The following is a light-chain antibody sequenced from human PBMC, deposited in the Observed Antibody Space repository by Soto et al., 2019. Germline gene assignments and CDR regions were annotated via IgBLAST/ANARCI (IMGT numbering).Light chain of an antibody. J-gene: IGKJ1*01. CDR3: QQYKSYAPT. CDR1: RSVSTS. CDR2: DAS. Sequence: DIQMTQSPSTLSASVGDRVTITCRASRSVSTSLAWYQKKPGKAPKLLIFDASSLESGVPSRFSGSGSGTELTLTISGLQPDDFAPYFCQQYKSYAPTFGQGTKVEIK. V-gene: IGKV1-5*01.